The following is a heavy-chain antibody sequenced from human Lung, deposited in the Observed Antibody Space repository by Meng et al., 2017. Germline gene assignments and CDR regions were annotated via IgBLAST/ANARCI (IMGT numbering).Heavy chain of an antibody. J-gene: IGHJ4*02. CDR1: GFSFTDAW. CDR2: IKSNSDGGTT. D-gene: IGHD6-13*01. Sequence: VQLVGSGGGLVKPGGSLRLSWVASGFSFTDAWMSWVRQAPGKGLEWVGRIKSNSDGGTTDYAAPVKGRFTISRDDSKNTLYLQMNSLITEDTAVYFCATGAAAADHWGQGTLVTVSS. V-gene: IGHV3-15*01. CDR3: ATGAAAADH.